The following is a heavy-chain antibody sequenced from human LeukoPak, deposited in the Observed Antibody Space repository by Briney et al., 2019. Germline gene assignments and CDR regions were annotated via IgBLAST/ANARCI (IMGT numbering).Heavy chain of an antibody. D-gene: IGHD1-26*01. CDR3: AKDKGSIVGATLFDY. Sequence: GGSPRLSCAASGFTFDDYAMHWVRQAPGKGLEWVSGISWNSGSIGYADSVKGRFTISRDNAKNSLYLQMNSLRAEDTALYYCAKDKGSIVGATLFDYWGQGTLVTVSS. CDR1: GFTFDDYA. J-gene: IGHJ4*02. CDR2: ISWNSGSI. V-gene: IGHV3-9*01.